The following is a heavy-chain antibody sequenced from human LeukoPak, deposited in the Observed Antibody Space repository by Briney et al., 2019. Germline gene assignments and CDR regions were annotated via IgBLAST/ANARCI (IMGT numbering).Heavy chain of an antibody. CDR1: GYTFTGYY. D-gene: IGHD5-18*01. V-gene: IGHV1-2*02. Sequence: AASVKVSCKASGYTFTGYYMHWVRQAPGQGLEWMGWINPNSGGTNYAQKFQGRVTMTRDTSISTAYMELSRLRSDDTAVYYCARYAPWIQLWLFDYWGQGTLVTVSS. CDR2: INPNSGGT. CDR3: ARYAPWIQLWLFDY. J-gene: IGHJ4*02.